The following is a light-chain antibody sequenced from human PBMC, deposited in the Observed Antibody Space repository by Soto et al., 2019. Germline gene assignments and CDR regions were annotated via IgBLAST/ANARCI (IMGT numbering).Light chain of an antibody. J-gene: IGLJ1*01. V-gene: IGLV2-14*01. CDR3: SSYTSSSTLYV. CDR1: SSDVGGYNY. CDR2: DVS. Sequence: QSALTQPASVSGSPGPSITISCTGTSSDVGGYNYVSWYQQHPGKAPKLMIYDVSNRPSGVSTRFSGSKSGNTASLTISGLQAEDEADYYCSSYTSSSTLYVFGTGTKLTVL.